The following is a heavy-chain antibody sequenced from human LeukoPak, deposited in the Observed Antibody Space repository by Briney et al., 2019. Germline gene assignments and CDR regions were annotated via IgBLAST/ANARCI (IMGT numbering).Heavy chain of an antibody. J-gene: IGHJ3*02. CDR3: ARPASQWLVRGAFDI. D-gene: IGHD6-19*01. CDR1: GYTFTSYG. Sequence: ASVTVSCKASGYTFTSYGISWVRQAPGQGLEWMGWISAYNGNTNYAQKLQGRVTMTTDTSTSTAYMELRSLRSDDTAVYYCARPASQWLVRGAFDIWGQGTMVTVSS. CDR2: ISAYNGNT. V-gene: IGHV1-18*01.